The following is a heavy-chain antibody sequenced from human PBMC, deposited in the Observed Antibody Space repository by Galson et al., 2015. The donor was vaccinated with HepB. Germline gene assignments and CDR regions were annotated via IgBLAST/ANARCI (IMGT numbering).Heavy chain of an antibody. D-gene: IGHD3-22*01. V-gene: IGHV1-3*01. CDR2: INAGNGNT. CDR1: GYTFTSYA. J-gene: IGHJ3*02. Sequence: SVKVSCKASGYTFTSYAMHWVRQAPGQRLEWMGWINAGNGNTKYSQKFQGRVTITRDTSASTAYMELSSLRSEDTAVYYCARVGDSSGYFITSGGAFDIWGQGTMVTVSS. CDR3: ARVGDSSGYFITSGGAFDI.